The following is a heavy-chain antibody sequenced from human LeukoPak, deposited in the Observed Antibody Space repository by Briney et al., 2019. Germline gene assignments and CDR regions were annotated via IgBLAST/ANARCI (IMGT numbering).Heavy chain of an antibody. V-gene: IGHV3-48*03. CDR3: ARGIAVASKDAFDI. J-gene: IGHJ3*02. CDR2: ISSSGSNI. CDR1: GFTFSSYE. D-gene: IGHD6-19*01. Sequence: GGSLRLSCAASGFTFSSYEMNWVRQAPGKGLEWVSYISSSGSNIYYADSVKGRFTISRDNAKNSLYLQMNSLRAEDTAVYYCARGIAVASKDAFDIWGQGTMVTVSS.